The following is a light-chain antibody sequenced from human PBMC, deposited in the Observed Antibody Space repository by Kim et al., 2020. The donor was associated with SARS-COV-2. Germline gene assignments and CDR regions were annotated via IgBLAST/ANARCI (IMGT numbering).Light chain of an antibody. J-gene: IGKJ1*01. CDR3: QQYGSSLCT. V-gene: IGKV3-20*01. Sequence: EIVLTQSPGTLSLSPGERATLSCRASQSVSSSYLAWYQQKPGQAPRLLIYGASSRATGIPDRFSGSGSGTDFTLTISRLEPEDFAVYYCQQYGSSLCTFGQGPNVDIK. CDR2: GAS. CDR1: QSVSSSY.